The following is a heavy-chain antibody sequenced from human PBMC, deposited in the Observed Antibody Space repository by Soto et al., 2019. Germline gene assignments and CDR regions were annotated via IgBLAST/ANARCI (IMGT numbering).Heavy chain of an antibody. J-gene: IGHJ4*02. CDR1: GFTFSSYA. CDR3: AKDRKYSRITGTLVFDY. V-gene: IGHV3-23*01. Sequence: GGSLRLSCAASGFTFSSYAMSWVRQAPGKGLEWVSAISGSGGSTYYADSVKGRFTISRDNSKNTLYLQMNSLRAEDTAVYYCAKDRKYSRITGTLVFDYWGQGTLVTVSS. CDR2: ISGSGGST. D-gene: IGHD1-7*01.